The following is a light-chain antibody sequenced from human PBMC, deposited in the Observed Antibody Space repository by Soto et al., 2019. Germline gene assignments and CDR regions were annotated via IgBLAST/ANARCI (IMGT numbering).Light chain of an antibody. V-gene: IGKV3-15*01. J-gene: IGKJ4*01. Sequence: EIQSTQSPSTLSASVGDRATLSCRASQSVSSYLAWYQQKPGKVPRLLIYDTSTWATGIPARFSGSGSGTDFTLIISSLQPEDFATYYCQQCNNWPLTFGGGTKVDIK. CDR3: QQCNNWPLT. CDR2: DTS. CDR1: QSVSSY.